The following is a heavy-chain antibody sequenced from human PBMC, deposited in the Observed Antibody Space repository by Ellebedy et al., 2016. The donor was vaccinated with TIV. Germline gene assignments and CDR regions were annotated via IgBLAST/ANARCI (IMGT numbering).Heavy chain of an antibody. J-gene: IGHJ4*02. CDR1: GGSISSGGYY. CDR2: IYYSGST. CDR3: AKGEMSHFDY. Sequence: SETLSLTXTVSGGSISSGGYYWSWIRQHPGKGLEWIGYIYYSGSTYYNPSLKSRVTISVDTSKNQFSLKLSSVTAADTAVYYCAKGEMSHFDYWGQGTLVTVSS. V-gene: IGHV4-31*03.